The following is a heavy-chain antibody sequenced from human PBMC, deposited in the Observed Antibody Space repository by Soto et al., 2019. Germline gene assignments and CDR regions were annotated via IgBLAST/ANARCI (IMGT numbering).Heavy chain of an antibody. D-gene: IGHD2-2*01. CDR1: GFTFSSYG. CDR3: GGAGTYCSSTSCPPGAIENDLGYFDL. J-gene: IGHJ2*01. CDR2: IWYDGSNK. V-gene: IGHV3-33*01. Sequence: QVQLVESGGGVVQPGRSLRLSCAASGFTFSSYGMHWVRQAPGKGLEWVAVIWYDGSNKYYADSVKGRFTISRDNSKNTLYLQMNGLRAEDTTVYYCGGAGTYCSSTSCPPGAIENDLGYFDLWGRGTLVTVSS.